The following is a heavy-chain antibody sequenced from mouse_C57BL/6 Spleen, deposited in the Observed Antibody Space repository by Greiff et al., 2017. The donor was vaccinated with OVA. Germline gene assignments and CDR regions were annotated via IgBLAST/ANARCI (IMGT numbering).Heavy chain of an antibody. CDR1: GYTFTEYT. Sequence: VKLMEPGAELVKPGASVKLSCKASGYTFTEYTIHWVKQRSGQGLEWIGWFYPGSGSIKYNEKFKDKATLTADKSSSTVYMELSRLTSEDSAVYFCAIHESDDYDNWYYCGWGTGATVTVSS. D-gene: IGHD2-4*01. CDR3: AIHESDDYDNWYYCG. V-gene: IGHV1-62-2*01. CDR2: FYPGSGSI. J-gene: IGHJ1*03.